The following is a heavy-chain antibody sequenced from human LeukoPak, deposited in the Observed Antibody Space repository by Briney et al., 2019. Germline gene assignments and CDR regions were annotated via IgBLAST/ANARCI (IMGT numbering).Heavy chain of an antibody. J-gene: IGHJ3*02. D-gene: IGHD4-23*01. Sequence: GASVKVSCKASGSIFTDYYMHWVRQSPGKGLEWMGGFDPEDGETIYAQKFQGRVTMTEDTSTDTAYMELSSLRSEDTAVYYCATEYGGNGVDIWGQGTMVTVSS. CDR2: FDPEDGET. CDR3: ATEYGGNGVDI. V-gene: IGHV1-24*01. CDR1: GSIFTDYY.